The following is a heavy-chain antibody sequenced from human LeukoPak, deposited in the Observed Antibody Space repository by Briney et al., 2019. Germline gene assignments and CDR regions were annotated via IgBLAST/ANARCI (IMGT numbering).Heavy chain of an antibody. CDR3: ARGPGYSSGWYVLSVDY. V-gene: IGHV3-30-3*01. J-gene: IGHJ4*02. D-gene: IGHD6-19*01. CDR2: ISYDGSIK. Sequence: GGSLRLSCSASGFTFGAYFMHWVRQAPGKGLEWVAVISYDGSIKYYADSVKGRFTTSRDNSKNMLYLQMNSLSAEDTAVYYCARGPGYSSGWYVLSVDYWGQGTLVTVSS. CDR1: GFTFGAYF.